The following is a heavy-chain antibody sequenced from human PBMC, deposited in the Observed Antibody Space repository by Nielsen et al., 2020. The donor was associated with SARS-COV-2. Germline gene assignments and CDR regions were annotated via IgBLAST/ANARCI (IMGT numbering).Heavy chain of an antibody. CDR1: GFTFNDYA. Sequence: GGSLRLSCAASGFTFNDYAMNWVRQSPGKGLEWVAGITNGYSGEEPFYADSVRGRFTISRDSAKTSLYLQMNNLRAEDTAVYYCARGSNYGYNWFDPWGQGTLVTVSS. J-gene: IGHJ5*02. D-gene: IGHD3-10*01. CDR3: ARGSNYGYNWFDP. V-gene: IGHV3-21*01. CDR2: ITNGYSGEEP.